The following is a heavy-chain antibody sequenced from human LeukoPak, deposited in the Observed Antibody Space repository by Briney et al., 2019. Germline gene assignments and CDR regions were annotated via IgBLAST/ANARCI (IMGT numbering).Heavy chain of an antibody. D-gene: IGHD6-19*01. Sequence: GGSLRLSCAASGFTFSSYAMHWVRQAPGKGLEWVAVISYDGSNKYYADSVKGRFTISRDNSKNTLYLQMNSLRAEDTAAYYCARAGGSSGWYWFDPWGQGTLVTVSS. CDR2: ISYDGSNK. CDR1: GFTFSSYA. V-gene: IGHV3-30*01. J-gene: IGHJ5*02. CDR3: ARAGGSSGWYWFDP.